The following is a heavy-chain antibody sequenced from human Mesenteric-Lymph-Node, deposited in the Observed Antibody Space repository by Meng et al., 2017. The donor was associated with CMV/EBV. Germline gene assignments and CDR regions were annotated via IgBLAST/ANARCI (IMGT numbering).Heavy chain of an antibody. J-gene: IGHJ4*02. V-gene: IGHV1-69*10. D-gene: IGHD4-11*01. CDR3: ARRHRSNYVFDY. CDR2: FIPLLEIA. CDR1: GGTFRSLA. Sequence: SVKVSCKASGGTFRSLAITWVRQAPGQGLEWMGEFIPLLEIADYAQRFQGRVTITADESTSTAYMELSGLGSEDTALYYCARRHRSNYVFDYWGQGTPVTVSS.